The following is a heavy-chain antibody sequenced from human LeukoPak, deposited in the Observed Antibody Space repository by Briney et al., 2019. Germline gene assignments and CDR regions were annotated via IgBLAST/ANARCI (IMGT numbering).Heavy chain of an antibody. Sequence: GGSLRLSCAASGFTFSSYAMSWVRQAPGKGLEWVSAISGSGGSTYYADSVKGWFTISRDNSKNTLYLQMNSLRAEDTAVYYCAKGKSSSSWYYFDYWGQGTLVTVSS. CDR1: GFTFSSYA. D-gene: IGHD6-13*01. J-gene: IGHJ4*02. CDR2: ISGSGGST. V-gene: IGHV3-23*01. CDR3: AKGKSSSSWYYFDY.